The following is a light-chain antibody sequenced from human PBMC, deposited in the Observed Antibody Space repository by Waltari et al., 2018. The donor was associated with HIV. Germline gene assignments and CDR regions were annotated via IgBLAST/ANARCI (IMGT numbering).Light chain of an antibody. CDR3: SAYSTTSTFVV. V-gene: IGLV2-14*03. J-gene: IGLJ3*02. Sequence: QSALAQPASLSGSLGQSIAIPCSGSTNDISGDHYVSWYQQYAGKSPKLLIYDVNKRPSGVSDRFSGSRFGNKASLIISGHQTDDEAAYFCSAYSTTSTFVVFGGGTKVTVL. CDR1: TNDISGDHY. CDR2: DVN.